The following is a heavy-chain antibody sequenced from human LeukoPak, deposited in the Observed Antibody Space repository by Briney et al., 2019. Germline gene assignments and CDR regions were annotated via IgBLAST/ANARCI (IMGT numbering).Heavy chain of an antibody. J-gene: IGHJ6*02. CDR3: ARGHYGLDV. CDR2: TDSSGDTI. Sequence: GGSLRLSCAGSGFTFGNHYITWIRQAPGKGLDWISYTDSSGDTIYYADSVKGRFTISRDNAKNSLNLQMSSLRADDTAIYYCARGHYGLDVWGQGTTVTVSS. CDR1: GFTFGNHY. V-gene: IGHV3-11*01.